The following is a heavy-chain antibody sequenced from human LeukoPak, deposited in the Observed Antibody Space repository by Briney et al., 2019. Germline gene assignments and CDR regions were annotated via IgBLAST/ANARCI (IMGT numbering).Heavy chain of an antibody. CDR1: GGSISSSSYY. D-gene: IGHD3-10*01. V-gene: IGHV4-39*07. J-gene: IGHJ4*02. CDR2: IYYSGST. CDR3: ARSNRGWFGEPTPFDY. Sequence: SETLSLTCTVSGGSISSSSYYWGWIRQPPGTGLEWIGSIYYSGSTYYNPSLKSRVTMSVDTSKNQFSLKLSSVTAADTAVYYCARSNRGWFGEPTPFDYWGQGTLVTVSS.